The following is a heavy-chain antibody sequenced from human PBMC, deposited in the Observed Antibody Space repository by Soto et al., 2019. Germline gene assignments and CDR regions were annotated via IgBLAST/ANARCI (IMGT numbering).Heavy chain of an antibody. V-gene: IGHV4-31*03. CDR2: IYYSGST. CDR1: GGSISSGGYY. D-gene: IGHD6-13*01. CDR3: ARDVAAAGWPNWFDP. J-gene: IGHJ5*02. Sequence: QVQLQESGPGLVKPSQTLSLTCTLSGGSISSGGYYWSWIRQHPGKGLEWIGYIYYSGSTYYNPSLKSRVTISVDTSNNQFSLKLSSVTAADTAVYYCARDVAAAGWPNWFDPWGQGTLVTVSS.